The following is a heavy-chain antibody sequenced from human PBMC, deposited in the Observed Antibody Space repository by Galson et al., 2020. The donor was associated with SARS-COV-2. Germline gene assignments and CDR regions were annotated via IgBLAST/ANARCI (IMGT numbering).Heavy chain of an antibody. D-gene: IGHD6-13*01. J-gene: IGHJ4*02. CDR2: IYYSGST. CDR1: GGSISSSCYY. CDR3: ASLYSSSWYFDY. Sequence: SETLSLTCTVSGGSISSSCYYWGWIRQPPGKGLEWIGSIYYSGSTYYNPSLKSRVTISVDTSKNQFSLKVSSVTAADTAVYYCASLYSSSWYFDYWGQGTLVTVSS. V-gene: IGHV4-39*01.